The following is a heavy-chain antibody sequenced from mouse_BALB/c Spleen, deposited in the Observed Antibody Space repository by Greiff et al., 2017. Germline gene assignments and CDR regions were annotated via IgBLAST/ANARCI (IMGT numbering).Heavy chain of an antibody. CDR2: ISSGGST. D-gene: IGHD1-1*01. CDR3: ARVLRSYYAMDY. Sequence: EVHLVESGGGLVKPGGSLKLSCAASGFTFSSYAMSWVRQTPEKRLEWVASISSGGSTYYPDSVKGRFTISRDNARNILYLQMSSLRSEDTAMYYCARVLRSYYAMDYWGQGTSVTVSS. J-gene: IGHJ4*01. CDR1: GFTFSSYA. V-gene: IGHV5-6-5*01.